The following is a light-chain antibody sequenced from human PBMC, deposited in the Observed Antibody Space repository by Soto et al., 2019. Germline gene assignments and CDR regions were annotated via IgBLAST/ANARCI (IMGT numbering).Light chain of an antibody. CDR2: LGS. Sequence: DIVMTQSPLSLPVTPGEPASISCRSSQSLLHSNGYNYLDWYLQKPGQSPQLLIYLGSNRASGVPDRFSGSGSGTDFTLKISRVEAEDVGVYYCMQALQPRPFGQGTKVEI. V-gene: IGKV2-28*01. CDR3: MQALQPRP. CDR1: QSLLHSNGYNY. J-gene: IGKJ1*01.